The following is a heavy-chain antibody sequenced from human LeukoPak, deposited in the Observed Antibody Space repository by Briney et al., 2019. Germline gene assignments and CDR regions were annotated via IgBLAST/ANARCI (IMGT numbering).Heavy chain of an antibody. D-gene: IGHD5-12*01. V-gene: IGHV4-59*01. Sequence: SETLSLTCTVSGGSINSYYWSWIRQPPGKGLEWIGYIYYIGSTNYNPSLKSRVTISVDTSKNQFSLKLSSVTAADTAVYYCARVVYSGYDFRGAMDVWGKGTTVTVSS. CDR2: IYYIGST. CDR3: ARVVYSGYDFRGAMDV. J-gene: IGHJ6*03. CDR1: GGSINSYY.